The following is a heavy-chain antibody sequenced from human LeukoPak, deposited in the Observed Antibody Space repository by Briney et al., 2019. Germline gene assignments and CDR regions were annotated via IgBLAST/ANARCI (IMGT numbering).Heavy chain of an antibody. D-gene: IGHD3-22*01. J-gene: IGHJ3*01. Sequence: SETLSLTCTVSGDSITSYYWSWFRQPPGKGLEWVGYVCYTGSINYSPPLKSRLPKSVDTSKNQFSLNLSSVTAADTAIYYCARGPYDSGGYYLAACDVWGRGTMVTVTS. CDR2: VCYTGSI. CDR1: GDSITSYY. V-gene: IGHV4-59*01. CDR3: ARGPYDSGGYYLAACDV.